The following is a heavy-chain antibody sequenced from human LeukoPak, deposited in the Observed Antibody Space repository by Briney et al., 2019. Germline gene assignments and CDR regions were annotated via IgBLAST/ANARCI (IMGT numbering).Heavy chain of an antibody. Sequence: SVKVSCKASGGTFSSYAISWVRQAPGQGLEWMGGIIPIFGTANYAQKFQGRVTITADESTSTAYMELSSLRSEDTAVYYCARNDRNYYTVTTDYYYMDVWAKGPRSPSP. D-gene: IGHD4-11*01. CDR3: ARNDRNYYTVTTDYYYMDV. J-gene: IGHJ6*03. CDR1: GGTFSSYA. CDR2: IIPIFGTA. V-gene: IGHV1-69*13.